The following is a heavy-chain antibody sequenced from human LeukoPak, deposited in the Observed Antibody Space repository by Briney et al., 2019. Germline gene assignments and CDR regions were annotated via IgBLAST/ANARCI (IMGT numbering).Heavy chain of an antibody. CDR3: AISSQTYTVFDY. Sequence: GGSLRLSCAASGFTVSSNCMSWVRQAPGKGLEWVSVIYSGGSTYYADSVKGRFTISRDNSKNTLYLQMNSLRAEDTAVNYCAISSQTYTVFDYWGQGTLVTVSS. J-gene: IGHJ4*02. V-gene: IGHV3-53*01. D-gene: IGHD2-2*02. CDR1: GFTVSSNC. CDR2: IYSGGST.